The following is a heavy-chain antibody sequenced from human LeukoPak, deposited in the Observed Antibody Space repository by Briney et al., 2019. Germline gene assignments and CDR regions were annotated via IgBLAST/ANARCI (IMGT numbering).Heavy chain of an antibody. D-gene: IGHD3-3*01. V-gene: IGHV4-59*11. CDR2: YSGST. CDR1: GGSLSSHY. Sequence: PSEPLSLTCTVSGGSLSSHYWSCIRQAPGKGLEWIGYYSGSTNYNPSPKSRVTISVDTSKNQFSLNLISVSAAGTAVYYCARGPSITIFGVVMYTWFDPWGQGTPVSVSS. J-gene: IGHJ5*02. CDR3: ARGPSITIFGVVMYTWFDP.